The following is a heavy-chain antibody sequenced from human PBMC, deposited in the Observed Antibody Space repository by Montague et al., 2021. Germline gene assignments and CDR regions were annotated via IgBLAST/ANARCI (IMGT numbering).Heavy chain of an antibody. D-gene: IGHD5-24*01. Sequence: CAISGDSVAGNEVTCNWIRQSPERHLEWLGRTYYRSKRYNESAISVKSRITVNPDTSKNQFSLLLNSVTPEDTAVYYCARGWQKRFDPWGQGTLVTVSS. V-gene: IGHV6-1*01. CDR2: TYYRSKRYN. J-gene: IGHJ5*02. CDR3: ARGWQKRFDP. CDR1: GDSVAGNEVT.